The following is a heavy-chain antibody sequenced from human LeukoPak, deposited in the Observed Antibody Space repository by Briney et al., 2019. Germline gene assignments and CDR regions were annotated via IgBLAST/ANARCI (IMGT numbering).Heavy chain of an antibody. J-gene: IGHJ4*02. CDR3: ARKTSGSYGYFDY. V-gene: IGHV3-48*03. D-gene: IGHD1-26*01. CDR1: GFTFSSYE. CDR2: IRSSGDTI. Sequence: PGGSLRLSCAASGFTFSSYEMNWVRQAPGKGLEWVSYIRSSGDTIYYADSVKGRFTISRDNAKNSLYLQMNSLRAEDTAVYYCARKTSGSYGYFDYWGQGTLVTVSS.